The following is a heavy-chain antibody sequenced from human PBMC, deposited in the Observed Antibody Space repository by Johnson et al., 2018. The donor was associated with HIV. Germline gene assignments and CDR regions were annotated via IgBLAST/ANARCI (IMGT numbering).Heavy chain of an antibody. CDR2: SGSGGST. V-gene: IGHV3-23*01. Sequence: SGSGGSTYYADSVKGRFTISRDNAKNTVYLQMDSLRDEDMAVYYCARGALGSFDIWGQGTMVTVSA. J-gene: IGHJ3*02. D-gene: IGHD3-10*01. CDR3: ARGALGSFDI.